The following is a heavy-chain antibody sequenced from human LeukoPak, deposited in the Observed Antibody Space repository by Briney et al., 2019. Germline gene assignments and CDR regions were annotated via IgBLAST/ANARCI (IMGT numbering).Heavy chain of an antibody. V-gene: IGHV3-11*01. CDR1: GFTFSDYY. D-gene: IGHD3-22*01. Sequence: GGSLRLSCAASGFTFSDYYMSWIRQAPGKGLEWVSYIFDSGRTIYYADSVKGRFTISRDNAKNSVYLQMNNLRAEDTAVYYCARDRLGDYDHSGYYDNWGPGTLVTVSS. CDR2: IFDSGRTI. CDR3: ARDRLGDYDHSGYYDN. J-gene: IGHJ4*02.